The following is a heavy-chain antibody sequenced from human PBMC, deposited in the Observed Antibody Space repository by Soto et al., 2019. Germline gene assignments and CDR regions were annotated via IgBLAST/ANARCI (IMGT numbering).Heavy chain of an antibody. CDR1: GGTFSSYT. Sequence: ASVKVSCKASGGTFSSYTISWVRQAPGQGLEWMGRIIPNLGITNYAQKFQGRVTMTRDTSISTAYMELSRLRSDDTAVYYCATESIVVVPAPFDYWGQGTLVTVSS. CDR2: IIPNLGIT. V-gene: IGHV1-2*02. J-gene: IGHJ4*02. D-gene: IGHD2-2*01. CDR3: ATESIVVVPAPFDY.